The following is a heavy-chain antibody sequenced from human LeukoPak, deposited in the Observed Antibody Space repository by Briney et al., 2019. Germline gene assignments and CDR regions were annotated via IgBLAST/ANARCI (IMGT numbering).Heavy chain of an antibody. J-gene: IGHJ4*02. CDR3: AKGSSGQRPYHFDY. Sequence: PGGSLXXXXXASXXXXXXYAXXWVRQAPGKGLEWVSAITGSGGDTFHADSVKGRFTISRDNSKNTLFLQMNSLRAEDTAVYYCAKGSSGQRPYHFDYWGQGTLVTVSS. CDR1: XXXXXXYA. D-gene: IGHD3-10*01. V-gene: IGHV3-23*01. CDR2: ITGSGGDT.